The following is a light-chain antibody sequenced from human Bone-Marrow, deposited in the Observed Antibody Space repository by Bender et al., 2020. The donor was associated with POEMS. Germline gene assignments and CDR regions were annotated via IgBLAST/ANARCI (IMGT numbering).Light chain of an antibody. CDR3: SSYVGYSNNLI. J-gene: IGLJ2*01. CDR1: DSEVGGYNF. CDR2: DVI. Sequence: QSMLTQPPSASGTPGQRVTISCSGTDSEVGGYNFVSWYQQAPGKAPKLIIYDVIKRPSGVPDRFSGSKSGNTASLTVSGLQAEDEADYYCSSYVGYSNNLIFGGGTKLTVL. V-gene: IGLV2-8*01.